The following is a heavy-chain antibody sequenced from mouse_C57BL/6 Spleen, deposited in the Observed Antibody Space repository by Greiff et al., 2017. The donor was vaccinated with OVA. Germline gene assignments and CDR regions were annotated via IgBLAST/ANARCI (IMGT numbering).Heavy chain of an antibody. J-gene: IGHJ4*01. Sequence: QVHVKQSGTELVKPGASVKLSCKASGYTFTSYWMHWVKQRPGQGLEWIGRIDPNSGGTKYNEKFKSKATLTVDKPSSTAYMQLSSLTSEDSAVYYCAREGSFYDYENYYAMDYWGQGTSVTVSS. CDR3: AREGSFYDYENYYAMDY. D-gene: IGHD2-4*01. V-gene: IGHV1-72*01. CDR1: GYTFTSYW. CDR2: IDPNSGGT.